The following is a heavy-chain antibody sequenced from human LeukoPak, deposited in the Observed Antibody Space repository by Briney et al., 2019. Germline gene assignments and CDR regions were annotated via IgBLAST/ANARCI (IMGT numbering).Heavy chain of an antibody. CDR2: TNYRSKWYK. V-gene: IGHV6-1*01. CDR3: AKLAKYFYGSETFYLFEH. Sequence: SQTLSLTYAISGDSVYSYSAAGNWIRQSPSRGLEWLERTNYRSKWYKGYEVSVKSRITIHPHTSKIQFSLQLNSVTPEDTAVYYCAKLAKYFYGSETFYLFEHWGQGTPVTASS. J-gene: IGHJ6*01. CDR1: GDSVYSYSAA. D-gene: IGHD3-10*01.